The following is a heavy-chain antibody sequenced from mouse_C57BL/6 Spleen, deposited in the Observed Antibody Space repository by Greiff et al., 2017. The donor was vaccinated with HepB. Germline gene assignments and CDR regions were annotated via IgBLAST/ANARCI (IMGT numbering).Heavy chain of an antibody. Sequence: VQLQESGPGLVQPSQSLSITCTVSGFSLTSYGVHWVRQSPGKGLEWLGVIWRGGSTDYNAAFMSRLSITKDNSKSQVFFKMNSLQADDTAIYYCAKGGVLGSSLFDYWGQGTTLTVSS. J-gene: IGHJ2*01. CDR1: GFSLTSYG. CDR3: AKGGVLGSSLFDY. V-gene: IGHV2-5*01. CDR2: IWRGGST. D-gene: IGHD1-1*01.